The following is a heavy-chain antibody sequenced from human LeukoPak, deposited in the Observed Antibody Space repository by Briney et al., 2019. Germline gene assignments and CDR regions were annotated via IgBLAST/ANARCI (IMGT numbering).Heavy chain of an antibody. Sequence: ASVKVSCKASGYTFTNYDINWVRQATGQGLEWMGWMNPNSGNTGYAQKFQGRVTINRNTSISTAYMELSSLRSEDTAVYYCARVEGNYYGSAYYYYYYMDVWGKGTTVTVSS. J-gene: IGHJ6*03. CDR1: GYTFTNYD. V-gene: IGHV1-8*01. CDR3: ARVEGNYYGSAYYYYYYMDV. D-gene: IGHD3-10*01. CDR2: MNPNSGNT.